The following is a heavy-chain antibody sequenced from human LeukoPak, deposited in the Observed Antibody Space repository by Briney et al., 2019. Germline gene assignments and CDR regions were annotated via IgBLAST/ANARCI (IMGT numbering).Heavy chain of an antibody. V-gene: IGHV5-51*01. J-gene: IGHJ5*02. CDR1: GYSFTSYW. CDR2: IYPGDSDT. Sequence: GESLKISCKGSGYSFTSYWIGWVRQMPGKGLEWMGIIYPGDSDTRYSPSFQGQVTISADKSISTAYLQWSSLKASDTAMYYCARLGSYDSSGHYYFSWFDPWGQGTLVTVSS. CDR3: ARLGSYDSSGHYYFSWFDP. D-gene: IGHD3-22*01.